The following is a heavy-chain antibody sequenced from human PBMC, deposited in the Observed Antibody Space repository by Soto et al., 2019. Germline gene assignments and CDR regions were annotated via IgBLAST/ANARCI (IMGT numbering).Heavy chain of an antibody. CDR1: GFSLGTTGVG. CDR3: AHLVAGNFDN. Sequence: QITLKESGPTLVKPTQTLTLTCTFSGFSLGTTGVGVGWIRQPPGEALECLAVIYWDDDERYSPSLMSRLTITKDTSKNQVVLTMTNMDPVDTATYFCAHLVAGNFDNWGQGSLVTVSS. CDR2: IYWDDDE. J-gene: IGHJ4*02. V-gene: IGHV2-5*02.